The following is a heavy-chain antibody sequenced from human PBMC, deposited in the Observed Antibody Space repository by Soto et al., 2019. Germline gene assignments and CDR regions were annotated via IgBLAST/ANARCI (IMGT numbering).Heavy chain of an antibody. CDR2: IYYSGST. D-gene: IGHD3-10*01. CDR3: ARRGITMVRGVIREYYFDY. J-gene: IGHJ4*02. Sequence: SETLSLTCTVSGGSISSSSYYWGWIRQPPGKGLEWIGSIYYSGSTYYNPSLKSRVTISVDTSKNQFSLKLSSVTAADTAVYYCARRGITMVRGVIREYYFDYWGQGTLVTVSS. CDR1: GGSISSSSYY. V-gene: IGHV4-39*01.